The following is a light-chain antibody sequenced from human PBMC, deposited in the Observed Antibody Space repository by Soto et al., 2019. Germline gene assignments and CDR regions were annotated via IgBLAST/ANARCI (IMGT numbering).Light chain of an antibody. J-gene: IGLJ2*01. CDR3: SSYTSRFAIL. V-gene: IGLV2-14*01. Sequence: QSALTQPASVSASPGQSITISCSGTSSDIGGYNYVSWYQQHPGTAPKLLIYEVSNRPSGVSNRFSGSKSGNTASLTISGLQAEDEADYYCSSYTSRFAILFGGGTKVTVL. CDR2: EVS. CDR1: SSDIGGYNY.